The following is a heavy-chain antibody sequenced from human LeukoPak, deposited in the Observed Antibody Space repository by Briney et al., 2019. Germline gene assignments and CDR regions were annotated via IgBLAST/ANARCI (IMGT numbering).Heavy chain of an antibody. CDR3: ASRDYYDSSGYSY. Sequence: PSQTLSLTCTVSGGSVSGGPYYWSWIRQPAGKGLEWIGRIYATGSTNYNPSLKSRVTISVDTSMNQFSLKLSSVTAADTAVYYCASRDYYDSSGYSYWGQGTLVTVSS. J-gene: IGHJ4*02. D-gene: IGHD3-22*01. V-gene: IGHV4-61*02. CDR2: IYATGST. CDR1: GGSVSGGPYY.